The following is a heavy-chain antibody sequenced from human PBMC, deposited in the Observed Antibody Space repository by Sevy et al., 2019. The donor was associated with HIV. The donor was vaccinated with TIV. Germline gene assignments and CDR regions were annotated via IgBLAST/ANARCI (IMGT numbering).Heavy chain of an antibody. CDR2: IRSKAYGGTS. J-gene: IGHJ6*03. D-gene: IGHD3-10*01. Sequence: GGSLRLSCATSGFTFGDYAMSWFRQAPGKGLEWVGFIRSKAYGGTSEYAASVKGRFTISRDDSKSIAYLQMNSLKIEDTAVYYCTRGPVRGIIKNLCYFMDVWGKGTTVTVSS. CDR3: TRGPVRGIIKNLCYFMDV. V-gene: IGHV3-49*03. CDR1: GFTFGDYA.